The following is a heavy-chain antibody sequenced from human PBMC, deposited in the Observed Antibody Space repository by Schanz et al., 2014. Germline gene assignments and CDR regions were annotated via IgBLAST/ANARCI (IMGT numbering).Heavy chain of an antibody. V-gene: IGHV3-30-3*01. CDR2: MSYDGSNK. CDR1: GFTFSSYA. J-gene: IGHJ4*02. CDR3: ARDAVTSVLTPGFYY. D-gene: IGHD4-17*01. Sequence: QGQLVESGGGVVQPGRSLRLSCAASGFTFSSYAMHWVRQAPGKGLEWVAVMSYDGSNKYYADSVKGRFTISRDTPKNTLYVQMNSLRAEDTAVYYCARDAVTSVLTPGFYYWGQGTLVTVSS.